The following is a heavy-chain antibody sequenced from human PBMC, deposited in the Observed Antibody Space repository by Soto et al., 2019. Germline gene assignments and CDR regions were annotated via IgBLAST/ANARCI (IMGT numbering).Heavy chain of an antibody. V-gene: IGHV1-46*03. CDR3: ARVGGLNYDFWSGLQTDAFDI. CDR1: GYTFTSYY. CDR2: INPSGGST. J-gene: IGHJ3*02. Sequence: ASVKVSCKASGYTFTSYYMHWVRQAPGQGLEWMGIINPSGGSTSYAQKFQGRVTMTRDTSTSTVYMELSSLRSEDTAVYYCARVGGLNYDFWSGLQTDAFDIWGQGTMVTVSS. D-gene: IGHD3-3*01.